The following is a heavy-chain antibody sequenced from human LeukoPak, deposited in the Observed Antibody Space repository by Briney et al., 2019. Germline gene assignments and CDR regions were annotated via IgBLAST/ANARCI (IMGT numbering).Heavy chain of an antibody. CDR3: ARAIWWASDY. CDR2: ISSNGGIT. CDR1: GFTCSSYG. V-gene: IGHV3-64*01. Sequence: GGSLRFSCAASGFTCSSYGMVWVRQAPGKRREYVSGISSNGGITYYGNSVKGRFTISRDNSKDTLHLQMGSLRSEDMAVYYCARAIWWASDYWGQGTLVTVAS. D-gene: IGHD4/OR15-4a*01. J-gene: IGHJ4*02.